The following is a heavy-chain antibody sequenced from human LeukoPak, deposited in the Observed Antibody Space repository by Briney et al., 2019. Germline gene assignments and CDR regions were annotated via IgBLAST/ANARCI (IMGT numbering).Heavy chain of an antibody. D-gene: IGHD5-12*01. V-gene: IGHV1-69*10. Sequence: ASVTVSFKSSGGTFISYAISWVRQAPGQGLEWMGGIIPIVGIANYAQKFQGRVTITADESTSTACMELSSLRSEDTAVYYCARYGVYRGMDVWGQGTTVTGSS. CDR3: ARYGVYRGMDV. J-gene: IGHJ6*02. CDR2: IIPIVGIA. CDR1: GGTFISYA.